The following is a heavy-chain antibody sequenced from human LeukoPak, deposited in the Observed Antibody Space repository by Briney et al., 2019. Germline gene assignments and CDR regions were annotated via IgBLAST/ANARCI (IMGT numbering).Heavy chain of an antibody. CDR1: GFTFSSYA. CDR2: ISCDGSNK. J-gene: IGHJ6*02. D-gene: IGHD3-3*01. V-gene: IGHV3-30-3*01. Sequence: PGRSLRLSYATSGFTFSSYAMHWVRQAPGKGLEWVAVISCDGSNKYYADSVKGRFTISRDNSKNTLYLQMNSLRAEDTAVYYCARGDSDFWSGYLDYYYGMDVWGQGTTVTVSS. CDR3: ARGDSDFWSGYLDYYYGMDV.